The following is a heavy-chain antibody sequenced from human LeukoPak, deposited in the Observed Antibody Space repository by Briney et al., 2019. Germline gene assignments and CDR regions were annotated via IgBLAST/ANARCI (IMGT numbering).Heavy chain of an antibody. CDR1: GYTFINYY. D-gene: IGHD3-22*01. J-gene: IGHJ4*02. CDR3: ARGSRYDIAY. V-gene: IGHV1-46*01. Sequence: ASVKVSCKAPGYTFINYYMHWVRQAPGQGLEWMGIINPSGGSTSYAPKFQGRVTMTRDTSTRTAYMELSSLKFEDTAVYYCARGSRYDIAYWGQGTLVTVSS. CDR2: INPSGGST.